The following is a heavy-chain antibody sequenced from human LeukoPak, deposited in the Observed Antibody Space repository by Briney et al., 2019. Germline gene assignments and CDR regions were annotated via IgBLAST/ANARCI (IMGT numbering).Heavy chain of an antibody. CDR2: LYYSGTT. V-gene: IGHV4-59*01. Sequence: SETLSLTCTVSGGPISSYYWSWIRQPPGKGLEWIGYLYYSGTTNYNPSLKSRVTMSVDTSKNQFSLKLSSVTAADTAVYYCARVDEGGYYYYGMDVWGQGTTVTVSS. CDR3: ARVDEGGYYYYGMDV. CDR1: GGPISSYY. D-gene: IGHD3-16*01. J-gene: IGHJ6*02.